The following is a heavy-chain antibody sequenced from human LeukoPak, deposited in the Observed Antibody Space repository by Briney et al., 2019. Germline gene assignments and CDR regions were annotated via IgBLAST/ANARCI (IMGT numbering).Heavy chain of an antibody. CDR3: AKCDFDWLLYKSADYFDY. CDR1: GFTFSSYA. Sequence: VGSLRLSCAASGFTFSSYAMSWVRQAPGKGLEWVSAISGSGGSTYYADSVKGRFTISRDNSKNTLYLQMNSLRAEDTAVYYCAKCDFDWLLYKSADYFDYWGQGTLVTVSS. D-gene: IGHD3-9*01. J-gene: IGHJ4*02. V-gene: IGHV3-23*01. CDR2: ISGSGGST.